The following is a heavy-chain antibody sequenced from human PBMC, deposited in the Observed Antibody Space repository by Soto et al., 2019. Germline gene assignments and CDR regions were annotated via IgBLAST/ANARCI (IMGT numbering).Heavy chain of an antibody. D-gene: IGHD2-15*01. J-gene: IGHJ3*02. V-gene: IGHV3-33*01. Sequence: WGSLRLSCAASGFTFSTYGIHFCRHSPVKWREWVALVWFDGSDKYSSDSVKGRFTISRDNSKNTLYLQMNSLRAEDTAVYYCARLYCSASSCYSVGGFDIWGQGTMVTVSS. CDR2: VWFDGSDK. CDR3: ARLYCSASSCYSVGGFDI. CDR1: GFTFSTYG.